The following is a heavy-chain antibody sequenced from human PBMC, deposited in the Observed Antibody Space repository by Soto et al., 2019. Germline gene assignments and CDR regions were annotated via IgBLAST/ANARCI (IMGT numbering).Heavy chain of an antibody. V-gene: IGHV3-30*18. CDR3: AKDLRQGASGATVYGMDV. CDR1: GFSFSHYG. Sequence: QVQLMESGGGEVQPGASLRLSCVASGFSFSHYGMHWVRQAPGKGLECVAVISADGNKRYYGNSLKGRLSMYRDNSNNTVYVQINSRRRDDTAVYYCAKDLRQGASGATVYGMDVWGPGTTVSVS. CDR2: ISADGNKR. D-gene: IGHD1-1*01. J-gene: IGHJ6*02.